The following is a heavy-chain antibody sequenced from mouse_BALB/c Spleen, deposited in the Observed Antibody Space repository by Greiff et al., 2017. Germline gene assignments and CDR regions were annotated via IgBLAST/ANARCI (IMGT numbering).Heavy chain of an antibody. D-gene: IGHD2-4*01. CDR3: ARESYYDYDDAMVY. Sequence: VQLQQSGAELARPGASVKMSCKASGYTFTSYTMHWVKQRPGQGLEWIGYINPSSGYTNYNQKFKDKATLTADKSSSTAYMQLSSLTSEVSAVYYCARESYYDYDDAMVYWGQGTSVTVSS. V-gene: IGHV1-4*01. CDR1: GYTFTSYT. J-gene: IGHJ4*01. CDR2: INPSSGYT.